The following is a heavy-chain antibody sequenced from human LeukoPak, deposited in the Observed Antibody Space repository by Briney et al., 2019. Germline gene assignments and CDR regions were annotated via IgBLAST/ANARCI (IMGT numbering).Heavy chain of an antibody. CDR2: INHSGST. D-gene: IGHD6-13*01. CDR1: GGSFSGYY. J-gene: IGHJ4*02. CDR3: ARGRGAAAGDY. Sequence: SETLSLTCAVYGGSFSGYYWSWIRQPPGKGLEWIGEINHSGSTNYNPSLKSRVTISVDTSKNQFSLKLSSVTAADTAVYYCARGRGAAAGDYWGQGTLITVSS. V-gene: IGHV4-34*01.